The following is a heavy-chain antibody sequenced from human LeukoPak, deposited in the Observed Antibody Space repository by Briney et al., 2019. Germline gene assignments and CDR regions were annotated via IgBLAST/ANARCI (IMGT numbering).Heavy chain of an antibody. J-gene: IGHJ4*02. CDR3: AGGYSYGQPHTDY. D-gene: IGHD5-18*01. CDR2: IIPIFGTA. CDR1: GGTFSSYA. V-gene: IGHV1-69*13. Sequence: SVKVSCKASGGTFSSYAISWVRQAPGQGLEWMGGIIPIFGTANYAQRFQGRVTITADESTSTAYMELSSLRSEDTAVYYCAGGYSYGQPHTDYWGQGTLVTVSS.